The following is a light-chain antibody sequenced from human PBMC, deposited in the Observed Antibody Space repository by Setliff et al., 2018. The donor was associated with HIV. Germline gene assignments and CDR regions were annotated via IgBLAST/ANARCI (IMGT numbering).Light chain of an antibody. V-gene: IGLV2-11*01. Sequence: SVLTQPRSVSVSPGQSVTIACTGTSSDAGDYNFVSWYQLHPGKAPKLIIYDVTKRPSGVPDRFSGSKSANAASLTISGLQAEDGADYYCCSSAGTYTSFFVFGTGTKV. CDR3: CSSAGTYTSFFV. J-gene: IGLJ1*01. CDR2: DVT. CDR1: SSDAGDYNF.